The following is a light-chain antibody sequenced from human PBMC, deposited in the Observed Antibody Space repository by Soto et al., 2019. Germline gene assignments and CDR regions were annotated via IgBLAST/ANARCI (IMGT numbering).Light chain of an antibody. CDR3: QQYGVSPQS. CDR1: QSISGSY. CDR2: GAT. V-gene: IGKV3-20*01. J-gene: IGKJ3*01. Sequence: EIVLTQSPGTLSLSPGERVTLSCRASQSISGSYLAWYQQKRGQAPRLLVYGATTRATVSPDRFSGSGSGSDVTLIISSMEPEDFAVYFCQQYGVSPQSFGPGNKVDI.